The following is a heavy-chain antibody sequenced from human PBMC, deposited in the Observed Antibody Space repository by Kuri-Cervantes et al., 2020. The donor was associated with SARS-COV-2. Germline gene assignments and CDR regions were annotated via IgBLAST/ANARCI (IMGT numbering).Heavy chain of an antibody. CDR3: AKDSRGFHRPIDS. V-gene: IGHV3-23*01. CDR1: GFTFDDYA. CDR2: IAGDGHGT. D-gene: IGHD3-16*01. Sequence: GESLKISCAASGFTFDDYAMNWVRQAPGRGPEWVSGIAGDGHGTDYGDSVRGRFTMSRDNSRNILYLQMNNLRVEDTAVYYCAKDSRGFHRPIDSWGQGTLVTVSS. J-gene: IGHJ4*02.